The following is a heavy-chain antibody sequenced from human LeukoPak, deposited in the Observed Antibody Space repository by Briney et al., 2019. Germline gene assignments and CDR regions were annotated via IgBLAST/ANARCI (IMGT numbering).Heavy chain of an antibody. CDR2: IYYSGST. CDR1: GGSISSYY. D-gene: IGHD5-18*01. CDR3: ARLVTSDYFDY. Sequence: SETLSLTCTVSGGSISSYYWSWIRQPPGKGLEWIGYIYYSGSTNYNPSLKSRVTISVDTFKNQFSLKLSSVTAADTAVYYCARLVTSDYFDYWGQGTLVTVSS. V-gene: IGHV4-59*08. J-gene: IGHJ4*02.